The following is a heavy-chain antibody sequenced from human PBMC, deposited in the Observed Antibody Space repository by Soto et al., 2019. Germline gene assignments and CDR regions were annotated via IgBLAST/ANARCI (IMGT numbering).Heavy chain of an antibody. CDR1: GFTFSSYG. D-gene: IGHD3-22*01. CDR2: ISYDGSNK. CDR3: AKDGGYDPYGMDV. Sequence: QVQLVESGGGVVQPGRSLRLSCAASGFTFSSYGMHWVRQAPGKGLEWVAVISYDGSNKYYADSVKGRFTISRDNSKNTLYLQMNSLRAEDTAVYYCAKDGGYDPYGMDVWGQGTTVTVSS. J-gene: IGHJ6*02. V-gene: IGHV3-30*18.